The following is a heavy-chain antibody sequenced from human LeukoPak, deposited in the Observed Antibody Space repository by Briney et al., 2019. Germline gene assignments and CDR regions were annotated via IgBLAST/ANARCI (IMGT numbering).Heavy chain of an antibody. V-gene: IGHV1-18*01. CDR3: ATAVIVAVFGDAFDI. J-gene: IGHJ3*02. CDR2: ISAYNGNT. CDR1: GYTFTSYG. D-gene: IGHD6-13*01. Sequence: ASVKVSCKASGYTFTSYGISWVRQAPGQGLEWMGWISAYNGNTNYAQKFQGRVTMTTDTSTSTAYMELRSLRSDDTAVYYCATAVIVAVFGDAFDIWGQGTLVTVSS.